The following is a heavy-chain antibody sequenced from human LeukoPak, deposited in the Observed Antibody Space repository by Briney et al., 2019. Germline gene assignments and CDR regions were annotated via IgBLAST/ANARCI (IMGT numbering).Heavy chain of an antibody. CDR2: IYYSGST. CDR3: ARFYYYDSSGYYNYFDY. D-gene: IGHD3-22*01. V-gene: IGHV4-61*01. Sequence: PSETLSLTCTVSGGSVSSGSYYWSWIRQPPGKGLEWIGYIYYSGSTNYNPSLKSRVTISVDTSKNQFSLKLSSVTAADTAVYYCARFYYYDSSGYYNYFDYWGQGTLVTVSS. CDR1: GGSVSSGSYY. J-gene: IGHJ4*02.